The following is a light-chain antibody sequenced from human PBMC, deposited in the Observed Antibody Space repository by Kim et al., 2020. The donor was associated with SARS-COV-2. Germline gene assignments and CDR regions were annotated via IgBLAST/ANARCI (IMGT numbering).Light chain of an antibody. CDR3: RSYAGTYTLV. Sequence: GQSVTIPCTGTSSDIGGYNSVSWFQQHPGKAPKLMIYDVRQRPSGVPDRFSGSKSDNTASLTISGLQAEDEAEYYCRSYAGTYTLVFGGGTKVTVL. CDR2: DVR. CDR1: SSDIGGYNS. J-gene: IGLJ3*02. V-gene: IGLV2-11*01.